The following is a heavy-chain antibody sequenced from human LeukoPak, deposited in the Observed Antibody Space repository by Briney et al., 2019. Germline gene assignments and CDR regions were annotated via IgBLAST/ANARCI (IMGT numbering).Heavy chain of an antibody. CDR3: ARHLITGATRYNWFDP. V-gene: IGHV4-39*01. CDR2: IYYSGST. Sequence: PSETLSLTCTVSGGSISSSSYYWGWIRQPPGKGLEWIGSIYYSGSTYYNPSLKSRVTISVDTPKNQFSLRLSSVTAADTAVYYCARHLITGATRYNWFDPWGQGTLVTVSS. D-gene: IGHD1-20*01. J-gene: IGHJ5*02. CDR1: GGSISSSSYY.